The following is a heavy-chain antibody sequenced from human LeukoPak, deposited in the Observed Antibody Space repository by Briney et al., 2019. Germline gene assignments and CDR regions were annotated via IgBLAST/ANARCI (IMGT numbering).Heavy chain of an antibody. CDR2: VYPGDSDT. V-gene: IGHV5-51*01. J-gene: IGHJ3*02. Sequence: GESLKISCRGSGYSFTTYWIGWVRQMPGKGLEWMGIVYPGDSDTRYSPSFQGQVTISADKSISTAYLQWSSLKASDTATYYCASTHSSSWDDAFDIWGQGTMVTVSS. CDR1: GYSFTTYW. CDR3: ASTHSSSWDDAFDI. D-gene: IGHD6-13*01.